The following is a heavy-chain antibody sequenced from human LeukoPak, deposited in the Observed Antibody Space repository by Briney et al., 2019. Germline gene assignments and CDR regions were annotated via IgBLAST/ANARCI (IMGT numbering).Heavy chain of an antibody. Sequence: ASVKVSCKASGYTFTGYYMHWVRQAPGQGLEGMGWINPNSGGTNYAQKFQGRVTMTRDTSISTAYMELSRLRSDDTAVYYCARGSRYCSSTSCWEFDYWGQGTLVTVSS. CDR3: ARGSRYCSSTSCWEFDY. CDR1: GYTFTGYY. V-gene: IGHV1-2*02. CDR2: INPNSGGT. J-gene: IGHJ4*02. D-gene: IGHD2-2*01.